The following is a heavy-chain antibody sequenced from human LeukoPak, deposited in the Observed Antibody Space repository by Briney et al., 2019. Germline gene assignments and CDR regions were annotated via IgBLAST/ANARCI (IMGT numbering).Heavy chain of an antibody. Sequence: GGSLRLSCAASGFSFSSYSMGWVRQAPGKGLEWVAHIKEDGSEIFYVDSVKGRFTISRDNAKNSLYLQMNSLRAEDTAVYYCARAYYWGQGTLVTVSS. V-gene: IGHV3-7*01. CDR3: ARAYY. CDR2: IKEDGSEI. J-gene: IGHJ4*02. CDR1: GFSFSSYS.